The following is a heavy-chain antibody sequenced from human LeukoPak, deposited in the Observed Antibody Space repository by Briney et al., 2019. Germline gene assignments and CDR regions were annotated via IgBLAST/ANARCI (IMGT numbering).Heavy chain of an antibody. CDR3: AREVDFDY. V-gene: IGHV4-59*01. CDR1: GGSISSYY. D-gene: IGHD5-12*01. Sequence: SETLSLTCTVSGGSISSYYWSWIRQPPGKGLEWIGYIYYSGSTNYNPSLKSRVTISVDTSKNQFSLKLSSVTAADTAVYYCAREVDFDYWGQGTLVTVSS. CDR2: IYYSGST. J-gene: IGHJ4*02.